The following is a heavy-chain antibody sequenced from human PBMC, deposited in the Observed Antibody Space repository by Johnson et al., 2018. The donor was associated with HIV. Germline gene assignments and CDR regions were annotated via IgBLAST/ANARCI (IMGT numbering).Heavy chain of an antibody. Sequence: QVQLVESGGGVVQPGGSLRLSCAASGFTFSSYGMHWVRQAPGKGLEWVAFIWHDGRDVYYADSVKGRFTVSRDNSKNAVYLQMNSLGAGDTALYYCAKERGYDSSGYNRWYVPDAFDIWGQGTMVTVSS. V-gene: IGHV3-33*03. J-gene: IGHJ3*02. CDR2: IWHDGRDV. D-gene: IGHD3-22*01. CDR1: GFTFSSYG. CDR3: AKERGYDSSGYNRWYVPDAFDI.